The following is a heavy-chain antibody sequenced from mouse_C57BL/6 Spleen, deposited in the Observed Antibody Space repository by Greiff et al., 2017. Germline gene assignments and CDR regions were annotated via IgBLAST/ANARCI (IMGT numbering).Heavy chain of an antibody. V-gene: IGHV1-76*01. CDR1: GYTFTDYY. Sequence: VQLVESGAELVRPGASVKLSCKASGYTFTDYYINWVKQRPGQGLEWIARIYPGSGNTYYNEKFKGKATLTAEKSSSTAYMQLSSLTSEASAVYVWARGDGEDYWGQGTAVTVSS. J-gene: IGHJ4*01. D-gene: IGHD3-3*01. CDR2: IYPGSGNT. CDR3: ARGDGEDY.